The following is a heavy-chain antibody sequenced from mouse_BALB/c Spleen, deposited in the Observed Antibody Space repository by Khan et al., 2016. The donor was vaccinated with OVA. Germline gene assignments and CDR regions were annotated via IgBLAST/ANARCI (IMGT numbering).Heavy chain of an antibody. V-gene: IGHV5-12-2*01. CDR3: ARPGNYVSFDY. D-gene: IGHD2-1*01. CDR1: GFTFSSYI. Sequence: EVELVESGGGLVQPGGSLKLSCAASGFTFSSYIMSWVRQTPEKRLEWVAYISNGGGSTYYLDTVKGRFTISRDNAKNTLYLQMSSLQSEDTAIYYCARPGNYVSFDYWGQGTTLTVSS. CDR2: ISNGGGST. J-gene: IGHJ2*01.